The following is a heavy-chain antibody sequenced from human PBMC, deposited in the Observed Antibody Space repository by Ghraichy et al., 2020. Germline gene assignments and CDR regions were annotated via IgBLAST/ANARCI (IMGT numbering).Heavy chain of an antibody. Sequence: GESLRLSCAASGFTFSSYWMSWVRQAPGKGLEWVANIKQDGSEKYYVDSVKGRFTISRDNAKNSLYLQMNSLRAEDTAVYYCARLVGYSSGYYPYYYYYYYMDVWGKGTTVTVSS. CDR3: ARLVGYSSGYYPYYYYYYYMDV. D-gene: IGHD3-22*01. J-gene: IGHJ6*03. V-gene: IGHV3-7*01. CDR1: GFTFSSYW. CDR2: IKQDGSEK.